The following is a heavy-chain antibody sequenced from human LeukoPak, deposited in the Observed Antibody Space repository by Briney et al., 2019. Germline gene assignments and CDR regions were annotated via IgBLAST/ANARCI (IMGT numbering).Heavy chain of an antibody. V-gene: IGHV3-74*01. J-gene: IGHJ4*02. CDR2: INSDGSST. D-gene: IGHD3-3*01. CDR3: ARESNFGYYDFWSGGMVIPSDFDY. Sequence: TGGSLRLSCAASGFTFSSYWMHWVRQAPGKGLVWVSRINSDGSSTSYADSVKGRFTISRDNAKNTLCLQMNSLRAEDTAVYYCARESNFGYYDFWSGGMVIPSDFDYWGQGTLVTVPS. CDR1: GFTFSSYW.